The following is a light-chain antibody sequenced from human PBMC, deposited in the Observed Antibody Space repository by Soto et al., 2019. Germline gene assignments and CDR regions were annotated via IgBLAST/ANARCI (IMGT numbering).Light chain of an antibody. Sequence: AIQLTQSPSSLSASVRYRVTITCRASQGISSYLAWYQQKPGKAPKLLIYDASTLESGVPSRFSGSVSGEEFTLTISSLQPDDFATYYCQQYNSHRSFGQGNTVDIK. CDR1: QGISSY. V-gene: IGKV1-13*02. J-gene: IGKJ1*01. CDR3: QQYNSHRS. CDR2: DAS.